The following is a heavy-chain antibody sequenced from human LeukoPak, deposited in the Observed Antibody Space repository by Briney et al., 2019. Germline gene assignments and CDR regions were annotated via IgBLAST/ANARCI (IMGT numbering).Heavy chain of an antibody. CDR1: GFTFSDYY. D-gene: IGHD3-10*01. J-gene: IGHJ6*03. V-gene: IGHV3-7*01. Sequence: GGSLRLSCAASGFTFSDYYMSWVRQAPGKGLEWVANIKQDGSEKFYVNSVKGRFTISRDNAKNSLYLQMNSLRAEDTAVYYCARILAVGDYYYIDVWGKGTTVTVSS. CDR3: ARILAVGDYYYIDV. CDR2: IKQDGSEK.